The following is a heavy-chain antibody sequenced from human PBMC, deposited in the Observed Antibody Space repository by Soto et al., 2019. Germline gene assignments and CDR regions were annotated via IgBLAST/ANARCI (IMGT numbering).Heavy chain of an antibody. Sequence: PSETLSLTCTVSGGSISSGGYYWSWIRQHPGKGLEWIGDINYSGSTYYNPSLKSRVTISVDTSKNQFSLKLSSVTAADTAVYYCARGWSGWRVWLDYWGQGTLVTVSS. V-gene: IGHV4-31*03. CDR1: GGSISSGGYY. CDR3: ARGWSGWRVWLDY. CDR2: INYSGST. D-gene: IGHD6-19*01. J-gene: IGHJ4*02.